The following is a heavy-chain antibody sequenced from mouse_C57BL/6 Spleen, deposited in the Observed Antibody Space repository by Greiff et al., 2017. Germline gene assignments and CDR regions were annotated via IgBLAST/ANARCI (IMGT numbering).Heavy chain of an antibody. Sequence: QVQLKQPGAELVMPGASVKLSCKASGYTFTSYWMHWVKQRPGHGLEWIGEIDPSDGCTNYNQKFKGKSPLTVDNSSSTAYMQLSSLTSEDSAVYYCARRGYYVIMWYFDYWGQGTTLTVSS. J-gene: IGHJ2*01. CDR3: ARRGYYVIMWYFDY. V-gene: IGHV1-69*01. CDR1: GYTFTSYW. CDR2: IDPSDGCT. D-gene: IGHD2-4*01.